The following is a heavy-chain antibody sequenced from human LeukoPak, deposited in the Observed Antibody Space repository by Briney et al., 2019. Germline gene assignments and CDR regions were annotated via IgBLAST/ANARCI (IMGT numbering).Heavy chain of an antibody. D-gene: IGHD3-3*01. J-gene: IGHJ6*03. CDR2: IKQDGSEK. V-gene: IGHV3-7*01. CDR1: GFTFSSYW. CDR3: ARESEDVLRSRYYYYYMDV. Sequence: PGGSLRLSCAASGFTFSSYWMSWVRQAPGKGLEWVANIKQDGSEKYYVDSVKGRFTISRDNAKNSRYLQMNSLRAEDTAVYYCARESEDVLRSRYYYYYMDVWGKGTTVTVSS.